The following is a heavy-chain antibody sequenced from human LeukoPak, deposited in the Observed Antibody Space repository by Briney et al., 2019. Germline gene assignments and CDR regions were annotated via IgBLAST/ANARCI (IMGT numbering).Heavy chain of an antibody. D-gene: IGHD3-9*01. CDR3: ARGGGDILTGYPYYFDN. J-gene: IGHJ4*02. Sequence: ASVKVSCKASGGIFSSYVMSWVRQAPGQGLEWMGGIIPIFGTPNYAQKFQGRVAMTADESTSTAYMELSSLRFEDTAVYYCARGGGDILTGYPYYFDNWGRGTLVTVSS. CDR2: IIPIFGTP. V-gene: IGHV1-69*01. CDR1: GGIFSSYV.